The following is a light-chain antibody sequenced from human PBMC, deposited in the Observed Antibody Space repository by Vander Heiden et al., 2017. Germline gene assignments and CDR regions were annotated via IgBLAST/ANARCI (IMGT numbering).Light chain of an antibody. J-gene: IGKJ1*01. CDR2: AAS. Sequence: AIQMTQSPSSLSASVGDRVTITCRASQGIRHDLGWYQQKPGKAPKLLIYAASSLQSGVPSRFSGSGSGTDFTLTISSLQPEDFATYYWLQDYNYPRTFGQGTKVEIK. CDR3: LQDYNYPRT. CDR1: QGIRHD. V-gene: IGKV1-6*01.